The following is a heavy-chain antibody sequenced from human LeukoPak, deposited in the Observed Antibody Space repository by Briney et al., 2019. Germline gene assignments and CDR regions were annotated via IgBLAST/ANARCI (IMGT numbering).Heavy chain of an antibody. D-gene: IGHD3-22*01. CDR2: ISAYNGNT. J-gene: IGHJ4*02. V-gene: IGHV1-18*01. Sequence: ASVKVSCKASGYTSTSYGISWVRQAPGQGLEWMGWISAYNGNTNYAQKLQGRVTMTTDTSTSTAYMELRSLRSDDTAVYYCARGKGKNYYDSSGYYFYWGQGTLVTVSS. CDR3: ARGKGKNYYDSSGYYFY. CDR1: GYTSTSYG.